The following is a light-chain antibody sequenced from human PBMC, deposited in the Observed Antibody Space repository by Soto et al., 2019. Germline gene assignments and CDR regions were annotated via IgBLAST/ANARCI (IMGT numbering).Light chain of an antibody. CDR1: QSISNY. CDR2: GAT. V-gene: IGKV1-39*01. J-gene: IGKJ2*01. Sequence: IPMTQSPASLSASVGDRVTITCRASQSISNYLTWYHQKPGKAPKLLIFGATSLQSGVPSRFSGSGSGTEFTLTISSLQLEDFATYYCQQSYSSPATFGQGTKLEI. CDR3: QQSYSSPAT.